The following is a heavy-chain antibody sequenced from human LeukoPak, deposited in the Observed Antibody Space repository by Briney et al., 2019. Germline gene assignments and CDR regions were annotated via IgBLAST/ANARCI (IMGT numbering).Heavy chain of an antibody. V-gene: IGHV3-53*05. CDR3: AKDPMTTVTTGMDY. CDR2: IYSGGST. D-gene: IGHD4-17*01. J-gene: IGHJ4*02. Sequence: GGSLRLSCAASGFTVSSNYMSWVRQAPGKGLEWVSVIYSGGSTYYADSVKGRYTISRDNSKNTLYLQMNSLRAEDTAVYYCAKDPMTTVTTGMDYWGQGTLVTVSS. CDR1: GFTVSSNY.